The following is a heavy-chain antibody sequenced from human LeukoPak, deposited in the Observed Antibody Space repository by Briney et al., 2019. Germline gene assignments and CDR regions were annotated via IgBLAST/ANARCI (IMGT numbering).Heavy chain of an antibody. D-gene: IGHD1-26*01. CDR2: IHYTGTT. J-gene: IGHJ3*02. CDR3: ATNRAGTYDRPFEI. CDR1: GGSINNHY. Sequence: PSETLSLTCIVSGGSINNHYWTRIRQTPGKGLEWIGDIHYTGTTKFNPSLKSRVTISVDTSKNQFSLELSSVTATDTAVYFCATNRAGTYDRPFEIWGQGTMVTVSS. V-gene: IGHV4-59*08.